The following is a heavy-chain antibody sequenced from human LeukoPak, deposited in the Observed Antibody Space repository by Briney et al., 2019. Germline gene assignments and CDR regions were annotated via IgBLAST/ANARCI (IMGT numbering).Heavy chain of an antibody. J-gene: IGHJ4*02. D-gene: IGHD3-22*01. CDR1: GFTFDDYA. V-gene: IGHV3-9*01. Sequence: GRSLRLSCAASGFTFDDYAMHWVRQAPGKGLEWVSGISWNSGSIGYADSVKGRFTISRDNAKNSLYLQMNSLRAEDTALYYCAKDLLYDSSGYYYGPFDYWGQGTLVTVSS. CDR2: ISWNSGSI. CDR3: AKDLLYDSSGYYYGPFDY.